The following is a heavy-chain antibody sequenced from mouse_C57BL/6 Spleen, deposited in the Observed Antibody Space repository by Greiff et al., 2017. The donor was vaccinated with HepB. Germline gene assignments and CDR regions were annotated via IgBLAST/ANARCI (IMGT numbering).Heavy chain of an antibody. D-gene: IGHD4-1*01. J-gene: IGHJ4*01. CDR2: IDPSDSYT. CDR3: ARKWGELNWDDAMDY. CDR1: GYTFTSYW. Sequence: QVQLQQPGAELVKPGASVKLSCKASGYTFTSYWMQWVKQRPGQGLEWIGEIDPSDSYTNYNQKFKGKATLTVDTSSSTAYMQLSSLTSEDSAVYYCARKWGELNWDDAMDYWGQGTSVTVSS. V-gene: IGHV1-50*01.